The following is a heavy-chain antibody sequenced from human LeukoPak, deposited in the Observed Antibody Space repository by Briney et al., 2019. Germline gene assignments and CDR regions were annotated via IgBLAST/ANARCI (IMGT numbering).Heavy chain of an antibody. V-gene: IGHV1-2*02. CDR3: ARARGSYLSGWFDP. D-gene: IGHD1-26*01. CDR2: INPNSGGT. J-gene: IGHJ5*02. CDR1: GYTFTGYC. Sequence: ASVKVSCKASGYTFTGYCMHWVRQAPGQGLEWMGWINPNSGGTNYAQKFQGRVTMTRDTSISTAYMELSRLRSDDTAVYYCARARGSYLSGWFDPWGQGTLVTVSS.